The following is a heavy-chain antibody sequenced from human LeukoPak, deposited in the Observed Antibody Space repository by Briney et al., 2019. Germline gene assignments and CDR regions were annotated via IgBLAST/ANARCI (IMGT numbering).Heavy chain of an antibody. V-gene: IGHV4-59*12. Sequence: SETLSLTCTVSGYSISSYYWSWIRQPPAKGLEWIGYIYYSGSTNYNPSLKSRVTISVDTSKNQFSLKLSSVTAADTAVYYCARGDYDFWSGYSWGPLDYWGQGTLVTVSS. CDR3: ARGDYDFWSGYSWGPLDY. D-gene: IGHD3-3*01. CDR1: GYSISSYY. CDR2: IYYSGST. J-gene: IGHJ4*02.